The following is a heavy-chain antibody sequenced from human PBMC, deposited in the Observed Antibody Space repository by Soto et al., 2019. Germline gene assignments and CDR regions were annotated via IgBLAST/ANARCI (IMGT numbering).Heavy chain of an antibody. D-gene: IGHD1-26*01. J-gene: IGHJ4*02. Sequence: QVQLVQSGAEVKKPGSSVKVSCKASGGTFRSYSINWVRQAPGQGLEWMGEIIPIFGTANYAQQFQGRVTITADESTSTAYMELSSLRSEDTAVYYCARDGGRHSGGIDYWGQGTLVTVSS. CDR3: ARDGGRHSGGIDY. CDR1: GGTFRSYS. V-gene: IGHV1-69*01. CDR2: IIPIFGTA.